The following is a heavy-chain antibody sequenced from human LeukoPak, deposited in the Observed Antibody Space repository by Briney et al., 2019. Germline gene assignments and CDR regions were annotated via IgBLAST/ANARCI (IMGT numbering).Heavy chain of an antibody. CDR2: ISYDGSNK. Sequence: PGRSLRLSCAASGFTFSSYGMHWVRQAPGKGLEWVAVISYDGSNKYYADSVKGRFTISRDNSKNTLYLQMNSLRAEDTAVYYCAKDTSGAGYSSGWSYFDYWGQGTLVTVSS. CDR3: AKDTSGAGYSSGWSYFDY. CDR1: GFTFSSYG. J-gene: IGHJ4*02. D-gene: IGHD6-19*01. V-gene: IGHV3-30*18.